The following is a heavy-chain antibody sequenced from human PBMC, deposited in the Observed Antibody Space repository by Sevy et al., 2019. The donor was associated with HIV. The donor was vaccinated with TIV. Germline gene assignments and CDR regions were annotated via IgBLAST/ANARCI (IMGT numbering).Heavy chain of an antibody. Sequence: GGSLRLSCAASGFTFSSYAMHWVRQAPGKGLEWVAVISYDGSNKYYADSVKGRFTISRDNSKNPLYLQMNRLRAEDTAVYYCARVNSSGYYYGSGDYWGQGTLVTVSS. CDR1: GFTFSSYA. J-gene: IGHJ4*02. V-gene: IGHV3-30*04. CDR3: ARVNSSGYYYGSGDY. D-gene: IGHD3-22*01. CDR2: ISYDGSNK.